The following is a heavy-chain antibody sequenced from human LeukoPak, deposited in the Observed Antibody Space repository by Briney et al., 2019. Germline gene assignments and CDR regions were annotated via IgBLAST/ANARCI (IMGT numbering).Heavy chain of an antibody. CDR3: ARAIAVAGPYYFDY. D-gene: IGHD6-19*01. V-gene: IGHV3-21*01. CDR1: GFTFSDYT. Sequence: GGSLRLSCAASGFTFSDYTMNWVRQAPGKGLEWVSSIGSVTTYIYYADSVKGRFTISRDNTKNSLSLQMNSLRAEDTAVYYCARAIAVAGPYYFDYWGQGTLVTVSS. J-gene: IGHJ4*02. CDR2: IGSVTTYI.